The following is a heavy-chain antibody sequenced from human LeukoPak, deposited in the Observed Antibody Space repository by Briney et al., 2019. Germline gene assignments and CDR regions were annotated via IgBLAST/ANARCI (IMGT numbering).Heavy chain of an antibody. V-gene: IGHV1-18*01. CDR1: GYTFTSYG. CDR3: ARDRYYGSGSYSPLDY. J-gene: IGHJ4*02. CDR2: ISAYNGNT. D-gene: IGHD3-10*01. Sequence: ASVKDSCKASGYTFTSYGISWVRQAPGQGLEWMGWISAYNGNTNYAQKLQGRVTMTTDTSTSTAYMELRSLRSDDTAVYYCARDRYYGSGSYSPLDYWGQGTLVTVSS.